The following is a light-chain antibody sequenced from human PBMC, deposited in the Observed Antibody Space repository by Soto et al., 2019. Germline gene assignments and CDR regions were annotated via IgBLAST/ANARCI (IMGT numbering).Light chain of an antibody. CDR2: EDH. Sequence: QSVMTQSPSVSAAPGPKVTMSCSGGSSNIGKNYVSWYQHLPGTAPKLLIYEDHKRPSGIPDRFSGSKSATSATLGITGLQTGDEADYYCGTWDSSLNAGVFGGGTKLTVL. V-gene: IGLV1-51*02. J-gene: IGLJ3*02. CDR1: SSNIGKNY. CDR3: GTWDSSLNAGV.